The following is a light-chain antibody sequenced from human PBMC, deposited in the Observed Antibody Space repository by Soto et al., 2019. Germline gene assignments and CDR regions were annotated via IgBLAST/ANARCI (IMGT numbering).Light chain of an antibody. V-gene: IGKV3-20*01. CDR2: ATS. J-gene: IGKJ2*01. CDR3: QQYGTSPPKT. CDR1: ERVSSSY. Sequence: EVVLTQSPGTLSLSPGERATLSCRANERVSSSYLAWYQQKPGQAPRLLISATSRRAAGIPDRFSGSGSGTDFTLTIDRLEPEDFAVYFCQQYGTSPPKTVGQGTKVEVK.